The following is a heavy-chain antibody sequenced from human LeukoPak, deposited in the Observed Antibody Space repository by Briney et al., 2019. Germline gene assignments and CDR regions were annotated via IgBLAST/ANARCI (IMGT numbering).Heavy chain of an antibody. Sequence: PSETLSLTCTVSGGSISSYYWSWIRQPPGKGLEWIGYIYYSGSTNYNPSLKSRVTISVDTSKNQFSLKLSSVTAADTAVYYCARVEYYYGSGSYGGFDPWGQGTLVTVSS. CDR3: ARVEYYYGSGSYGGFDP. CDR1: GGSISSYY. D-gene: IGHD3-10*01. CDR2: IYYSGST. V-gene: IGHV4-59*08. J-gene: IGHJ5*02.